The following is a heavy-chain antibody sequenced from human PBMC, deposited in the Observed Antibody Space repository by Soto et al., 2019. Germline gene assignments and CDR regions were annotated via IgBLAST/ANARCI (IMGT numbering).Heavy chain of an antibody. D-gene: IGHD3-22*01. CDR2: INPKSGGT. Sequence: ASVKVSCKASGYTFSGYYMHWVRQAPGQGLEWMGWINPKSGGTKYAQKFQGRVTMTRDTSISTAYMELSSLRYDDTAVYYCARTYYYDSSGYYCIGYWGQGT. CDR3: ARTYYYDSSGYYCIGY. V-gene: IGHV1-2*02. J-gene: IGHJ4*02. CDR1: GYTFSGYY.